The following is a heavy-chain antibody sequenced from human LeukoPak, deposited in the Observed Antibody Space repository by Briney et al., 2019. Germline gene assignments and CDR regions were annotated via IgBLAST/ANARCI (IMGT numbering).Heavy chain of an antibody. CDR1: GFTFSSYG. CDR3: ARDVAYSRSSSNLQYSWIDP. D-gene: IGHD6-6*01. V-gene: IGHV3-33*01. J-gene: IGHJ5*02. Sequence: PGGSLRLSCAASGFTFSSYGMHWVRQAPGKGLEWVAVIWYDGSNKYYADSVKGRFTISRDNSKNTLYLQMNSLRAEDTAVYYCARDVAYSRSSSNLQYSWIDPWGQGTLVTVSS. CDR2: IWYDGSNK.